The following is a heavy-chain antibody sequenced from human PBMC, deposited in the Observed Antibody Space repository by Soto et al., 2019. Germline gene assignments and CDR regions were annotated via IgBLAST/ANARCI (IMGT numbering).Heavy chain of an antibody. V-gene: IGHV1-69*09. Sequence: QVQLVQSGAEVKKPESSVKVSCKTSGGTFVRHVISWVRQAPGQGPEWMGKINPLSGIPNYAQKFQDRVTFTADTDSSTAYMELSSLRSDDTAVYYCATPYCAATWCSTSHNLVHWGQRTLVTVSS. CDR3: ATPYCAATWCSTSHNLVH. CDR2: INPLSGIP. CDR1: GGTFVRHV. J-gene: IGHJ4*02. D-gene: IGHD2-21*01.